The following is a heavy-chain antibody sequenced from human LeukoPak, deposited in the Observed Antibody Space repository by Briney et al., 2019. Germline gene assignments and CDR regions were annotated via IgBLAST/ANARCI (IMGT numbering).Heavy chain of an antibody. J-gene: IGHJ4*02. CDR2: INPNSGGT. D-gene: IGHD6-19*01. V-gene: IGHV1-2*02. Sequence: ASVKVSCKASGYTFTGYYMHWVRQAPGQGLEWMGWINPNSGGTNYAQKFQGRVTMTRDTSISTAYMELSRLRSDDTAVYYRARAPYSGWYVNYWGQGTLVTVSS. CDR1: GYTFTGYY. CDR3: ARAPYSGWYVNY.